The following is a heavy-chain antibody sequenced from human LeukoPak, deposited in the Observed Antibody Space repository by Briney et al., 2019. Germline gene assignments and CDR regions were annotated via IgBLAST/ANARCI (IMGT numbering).Heavy chain of an antibody. V-gene: IGHV3-7*03. CDR3: ARMTTVTTGARGDY. CDR1: GFSFSSHW. J-gene: IGHJ4*02. D-gene: IGHD4-17*01. CDR2: IKQDGSEK. Sequence: QPGGSLRLSCADSGFSFSSHWMSWVRQAPGKGLEWVANIKQDGSEKYYVDSVKGRFTISRDNAKNTLYLQMNSLRAEDTAVYYCARMTTVTTGARGDYWGQGTLVTVSP.